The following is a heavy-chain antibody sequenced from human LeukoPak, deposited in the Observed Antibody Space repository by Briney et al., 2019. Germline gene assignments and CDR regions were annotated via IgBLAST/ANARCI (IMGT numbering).Heavy chain of an antibody. CDR1: GYTFTSYG. Sequence: ASVKVSCKASGYTFTSYGISWVRQAPGQGLEWMGWISAYNGNTNYAQKFQGRVTMTRNTSISTAYMELSSLRSEDTAVYYCAREGVRGVILHYYYYMDVWGKGTTVTISS. D-gene: IGHD3-10*01. J-gene: IGHJ6*03. V-gene: IGHV1-18*01. CDR3: AREGVRGVILHYYYYMDV. CDR2: ISAYNGNT.